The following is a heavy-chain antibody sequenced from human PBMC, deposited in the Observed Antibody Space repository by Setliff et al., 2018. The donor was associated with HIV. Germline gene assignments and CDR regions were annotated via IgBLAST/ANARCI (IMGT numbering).Heavy chain of an antibody. CDR3: ATGRESSGYYFLADY. CDR1: GYTFTGYH. Sequence: ASVKVSCKTSGYTFTGYHMHWVRQAPGQGLEWMGWINPNSGGTIYAQKFQDRVTMTRDTSSSTAYMELSRLRSDDTAVYYCATGRESSGYYFLADYWGRGTLVTVSS. V-gene: IGHV1-2*02. D-gene: IGHD3-22*01. J-gene: IGHJ4*02. CDR2: INPNSGGT.